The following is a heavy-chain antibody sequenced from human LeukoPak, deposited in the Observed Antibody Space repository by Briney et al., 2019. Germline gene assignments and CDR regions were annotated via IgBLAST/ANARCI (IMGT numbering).Heavy chain of an antibody. Sequence: SQTLSLTCTVSGGSISSGGYYWSWIRQPPGKGLEWIGYIYHSGSTYYNPSLKSRVTISVDRSKNQFSLKLSSVTAADTAVYYCARALGYCTNGVCSHYYYYYMDVWGKGTTVTVSS. D-gene: IGHD2-8*01. V-gene: IGHV4-30-2*01. CDR1: GGSISSGGYY. J-gene: IGHJ6*03. CDR2: IYHSGST. CDR3: ARALGYCTNGVCSHYYYYYMDV.